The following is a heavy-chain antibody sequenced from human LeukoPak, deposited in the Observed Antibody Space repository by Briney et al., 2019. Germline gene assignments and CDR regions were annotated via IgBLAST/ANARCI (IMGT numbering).Heavy chain of an antibody. D-gene: IGHD3-22*01. CDR1: GFTFSSYS. Sequence: KPGGSLRLSCAASGFTFSSYSMTWVRQAPGKGLEWVSSISSSSSYIYYADSVKGRFTISRDNAKNSLYLQMNSLRAEDTAVYYCARGYEDYYDSSGYYQGLMYWYFDLWGRGTLVTVSS. CDR2: ISSSSSYI. CDR3: ARGYEDYYDSSGYYQGLMYWYFDL. J-gene: IGHJ2*01. V-gene: IGHV3-21*01.